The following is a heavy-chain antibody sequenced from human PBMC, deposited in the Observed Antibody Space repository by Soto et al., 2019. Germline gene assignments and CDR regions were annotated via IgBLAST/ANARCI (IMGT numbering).Heavy chain of an antibody. J-gene: IGHJ6*03. D-gene: IGHD2-15*01. V-gene: IGHV3-7*01. CDR1: GFTFSSYW. CDR2: IKQDGSEK. Sequence: GGSLRLSCAASGFTFSSYWMSWVRQAPGKGLEWVANIKQDGSEKYYVDSVKGRFAISRDNVENSLYLQMSSLRPDDTAVYYCVRGCGRAVCPYYLDVWGKGTTVTVSS. CDR3: VRGCGRAVCPYYLDV.